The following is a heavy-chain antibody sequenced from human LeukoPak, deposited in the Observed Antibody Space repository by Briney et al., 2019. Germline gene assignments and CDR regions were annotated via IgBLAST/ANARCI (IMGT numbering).Heavy chain of an antibody. V-gene: IGHV4-34*01. J-gene: IGHJ4*02. D-gene: IGHD1-26*01. CDR2: INHSGST. CDR3: ARGSLWPSSFDY. Sequence: SETLSLTCAVYGGSFSGYYWSWIRQPPGKGLEWIGEINHSGSTNYNPSLKSRVTISVDTSKNQFSLKLSSVTAADTAVYYCARGSLWPSSFDYWGQGTLVTVSS. CDR1: GGSFSGYY.